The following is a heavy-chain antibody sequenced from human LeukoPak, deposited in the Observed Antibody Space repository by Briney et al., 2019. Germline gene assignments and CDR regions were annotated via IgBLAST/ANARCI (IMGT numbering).Heavy chain of an antibody. CDR2: IIPIFGAA. J-gene: IGHJ4*02. CDR1: GGTFSSYA. CDR3: ARYYSGWYYFDY. Sequence: GASVKVSCKASGGTFSSYAISWVRQAPGQGLEWMEGIIPIFGAANYAQKFQGRVTITADESTSTAYMELSSLRSEDTAVYYCARYYSGWYYFDYWGQGTLVTVSS. D-gene: IGHD6-19*01. V-gene: IGHV1-69*13.